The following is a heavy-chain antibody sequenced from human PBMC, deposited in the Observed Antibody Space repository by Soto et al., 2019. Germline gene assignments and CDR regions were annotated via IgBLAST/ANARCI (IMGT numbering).Heavy chain of an antibody. CDR1: GGSISSYY. CDR2: IYYSGST. J-gene: IGHJ4*02. Sequence: SETLSLTCTVSGGSISSYYWSWIRQPPGKGLEWIGYIYYSGSTNYNPSLKSRVTISVDTSKNQFSLKLSSVTAADTAAYYCARVSEYSGYDRPYFDYWGQGTLVTVSS. V-gene: IGHV4-59*01. D-gene: IGHD5-12*01. CDR3: ARVSEYSGYDRPYFDY.